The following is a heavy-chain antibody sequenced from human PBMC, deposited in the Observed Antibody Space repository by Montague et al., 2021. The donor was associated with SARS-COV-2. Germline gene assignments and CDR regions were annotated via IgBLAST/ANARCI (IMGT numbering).Heavy chain of an antibody. V-gene: IGHV4-59*01. CDR2: IYYSGGASXYPSRGT. J-gene: IGHJ4*02. D-gene: IGHD5-12*01. Sequence: SETLSLTCTVSGDSINNYYWSWIRQSPGKGLEYIGYIYYSGGASXYPSRGTNYNPSFGSRVAISLDTSKNQFSLNLSSVTTADTAVYYCARGSGYSGYALAYWGQGTLVTVSS. CDR3: ARGSGYSGYALAY. CDR1: GDSINNYY.